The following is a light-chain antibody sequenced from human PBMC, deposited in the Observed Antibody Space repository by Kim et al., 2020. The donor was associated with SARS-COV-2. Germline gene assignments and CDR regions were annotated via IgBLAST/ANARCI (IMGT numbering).Light chain of an antibody. V-gene: IGKV3-11*01. J-gene: IGKJ5*01. CDR3: QQRSNWPPIT. CDR1: QSVSSY. Sequence: EIVLTQSPATLSLSPGERATLSCRASQSVSSYLAWYQQKPGQAPRLLIYDASNRATGIPARFSGSESGTDFTLTISSLEPEDFAVYYCQQRSNWPPITFGQGTRLE. CDR2: DAS.